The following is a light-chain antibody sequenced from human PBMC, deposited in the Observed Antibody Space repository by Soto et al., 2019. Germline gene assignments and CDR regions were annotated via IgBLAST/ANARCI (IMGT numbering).Light chain of an antibody. Sequence: QSVLTQPPSASGTPGQRVTISCSGSSSNIGSNYVYWYQQLPGTAPKLLIYRNNQRPSGVPDRFSGSKSGTSASLAISGLRSVDQSDYYWAAWVDSLSGVVFGGGTKVTVL. V-gene: IGLV1-47*01. J-gene: IGLJ2*01. CDR1: SSNIGSNY. CDR3: AAWVDSLSGVV. CDR2: RNN.